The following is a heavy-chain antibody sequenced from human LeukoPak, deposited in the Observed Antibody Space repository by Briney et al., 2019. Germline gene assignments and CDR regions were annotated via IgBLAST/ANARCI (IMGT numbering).Heavy chain of an antibody. D-gene: IGHD3-9*01. V-gene: IGHV4-39*01. J-gene: IGHJ5*02. CDR2: IYYSGRT. Sequence: PSETLSLTCTVSGGSISGTVYYSGWIRQPPGKGLEWIGNIYYSGRTYYNPSLKSRVTISVDTSKNQFSLKLSSVTAADTAVYYCARFDYSNWFDPWGQGTLVTVSS. CDR3: ARFDYSNWFDP. CDR1: GGSISGTVYY.